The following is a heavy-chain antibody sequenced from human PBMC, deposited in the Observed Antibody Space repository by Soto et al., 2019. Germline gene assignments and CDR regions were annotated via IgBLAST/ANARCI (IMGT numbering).Heavy chain of an antibody. D-gene: IGHD3-10*01. CDR2: INNDGDSS. CDR1: GFTFTTYA. Sequence: EVLLLESGGGLVQPGGSLRLSCAASGFTFTTYAMNWVRQAPGKGLQWISAINNDGDSSAHAESVRGRFTISRDNSKNTVYLQMNSLRAEDTAVYYCARSWGTYYNTGFHYWGQGAPVTVSA. CDR3: ARSWGTYYNTGFHY. J-gene: IGHJ4*02. V-gene: IGHV3-23*01.